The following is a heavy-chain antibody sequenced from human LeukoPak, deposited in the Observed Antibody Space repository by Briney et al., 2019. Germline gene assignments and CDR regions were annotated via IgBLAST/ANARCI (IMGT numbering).Heavy chain of an antibody. J-gene: IGHJ5*02. CDR3: ARERRRLVGFDP. CDR1: GYTFTGYY. V-gene: IGHV1-2*02. CDR2: INPNSGGT. Sequence: GASVKVSCKASGYTFTGYYMHWVRQAPGQGLEWMGWINPNSGGTYYAQKFQGRVTMTRDTSISTAYMELGRLRSDDTAVYYCARERRRLVGFDPWGQGTLVTVSS.